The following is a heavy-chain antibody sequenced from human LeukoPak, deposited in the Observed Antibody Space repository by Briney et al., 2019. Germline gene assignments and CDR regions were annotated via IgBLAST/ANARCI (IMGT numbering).Heavy chain of an antibody. J-gene: IGHJ6*03. D-gene: IGHD3-10*01. CDR3: ARATYYYGSGSYYNRYYMDV. Sequence: SEALSLTCTVSGGSISSYYWSWIRQPPGKGLEWIGYIYYSGSTNYNPSLKSRVTISVDTSKNQFSLKLSSVTAADTAVYYCARATYYYGSGSYYNRYYMDVWGKGTTVTVSS. CDR2: IYYSGST. CDR1: GGSISSYY. V-gene: IGHV4-59*12.